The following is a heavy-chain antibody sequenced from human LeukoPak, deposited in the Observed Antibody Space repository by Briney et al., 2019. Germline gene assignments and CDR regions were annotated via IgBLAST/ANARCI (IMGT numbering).Heavy chain of an antibody. CDR3: AKDREDDFWSGYSAYPKNYYFDY. Sequence: SETLSLTCTVSGGSIGSSSYYWAWIRQPPGKGLEWIGSIYYGGSTYYNPSLKSRVTMSVDTSTNQFSLKLSSVTAADTAVYYCAKDREDDFWSGYSAYPKNYYFDYWGQGTLVTVSS. CDR1: GGSIGSSSYY. V-gene: IGHV4-39*07. CDR2: IYYGGST. D-gene: IGHD3-3*01. J-gene: IGHJ4*02.